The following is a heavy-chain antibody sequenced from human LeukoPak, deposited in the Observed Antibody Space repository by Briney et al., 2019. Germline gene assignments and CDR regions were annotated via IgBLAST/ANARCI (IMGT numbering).Heavy chain of an antibody. J-gene: IGHJ4*02. V-gene: IGHV3-23*01. CDR3: ARELVRAFDH. CDR2: ISWNSGSI. Sequence: PGGSLRLSCAASGFTFSDYWLSWVRQAPGKGLEWVSGISWNSGSINYAGSVKGRFTISRDTSKNTLFLQMNSLRLEDTAVYYCARELVRAFDHWGQGTLVTVSS. CDR1: GFTFSDYW.